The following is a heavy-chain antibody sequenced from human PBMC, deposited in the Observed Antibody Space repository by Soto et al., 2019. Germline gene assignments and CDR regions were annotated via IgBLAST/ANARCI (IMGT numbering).Heavy chain of an antibody. J-gene: IGHJ6*02. V-gene: IGHV5-51*01. CDR1: GYSFTSYW. CDR3: ARQPWGIAAAGTYYYYGMDV. D-gene: IGHD6-13*01. CDR2: IYPGDSDT. Sequence: GESLKISCKGSGYSFTSYWIGWVRQMPGKGLEWMGIIYPGDSDTRYSPSFQGQVTISADKSISTAYLQWSSLKASDTAMYYCARQPWGIAAAGTYYYYGMDVWGQGTTVTVS.